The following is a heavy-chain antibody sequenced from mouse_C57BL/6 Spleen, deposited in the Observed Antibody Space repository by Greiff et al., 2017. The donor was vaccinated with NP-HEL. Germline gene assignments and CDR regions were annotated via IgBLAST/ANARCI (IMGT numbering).Heavy chain of an antibody. CDR3: ARTVGLITGAMDY. V-gene: IGHV1-69*01. J-gene: IGHJ4*01. D-gene: IGHD2-4*01. CDR2: IDPSDSYT. CDR1: GYTFTSYW. Sequence: QVQLQQPGAELVMPGASVKLSCKASGYTFTSYWMHWVKQRPGQGLEWIGEIDPSDSYTNYNQKFKGKSTLTVDKSSSTAYMQLSSLTSEDSAVYYCARTVGLITGAMDYWGQGTSVTVSS.